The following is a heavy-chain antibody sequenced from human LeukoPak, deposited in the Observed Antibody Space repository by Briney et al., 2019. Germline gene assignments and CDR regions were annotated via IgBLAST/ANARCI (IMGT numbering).Heavy chain of an antibody. CDR3: ARLRGNYFPDY. CDR2: IYYSGSI. J-gene: IGHJ4*02. D-gene: IGHD4-11*01. Sequence: SETLSLTCTVSGDSISGYYWTWIRQPPGKGLEWIGYIYYSGSINYNPSLKSRLTIPVDTSKNQFSLKLSSVTAADTAVYYCARLRGNYFPDYWGQGTLVTVSS. CDR1: GDSISGYY. V-gene: IGHV4-59*01.